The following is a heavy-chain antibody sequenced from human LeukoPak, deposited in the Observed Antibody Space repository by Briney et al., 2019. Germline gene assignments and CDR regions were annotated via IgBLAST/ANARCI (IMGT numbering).Heavy chain of an antibody. Sequence: PGGSLRLSCAASGFTFSSYGMHWVRQAPGKGLEWVAVISYDGSNKYYADSVKGRFTISRDNSKNTLYLQMNSLRSEDTAVYYCARASRAHKYSSSDYWGQGTLVTVSS. CDR2: ISYDGSNK. D-gene: IGHD6-6*01. CDR3: ARASRAHKYSSSDY. CDR1: GFTFSSYG. J-gene: IGHJ4*02. V-gene: IGHV3-30*03.